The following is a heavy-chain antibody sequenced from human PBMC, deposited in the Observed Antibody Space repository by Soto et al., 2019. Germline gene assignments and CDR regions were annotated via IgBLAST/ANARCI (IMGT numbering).Heavy chain of an antibody. CDR1: EFTFSSYG. Sequence: QVQLVESGGGVVQPGRSLRLSCAASEFTFSSYGMHWVRQAPGKGLEWVAVISYDGSNKYYADSVKGRFTISRDNSKNTLYLQMNSLRAEDTAVYYCAKNYYDSGVYYYGMDVWGQGTTVTVSS. V-gene: IGHV3-30*18. J-gene: IGHJ6*02. CDR2: ISYDGSNK. CDR3: AKNYYDSGVYYYGMDV. D-gene: IGHD3-22*01.